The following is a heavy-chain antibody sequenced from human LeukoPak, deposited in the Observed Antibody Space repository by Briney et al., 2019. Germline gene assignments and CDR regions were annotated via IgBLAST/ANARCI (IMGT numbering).Heavy chain of an antibody. V-gene: IGHV4-4*07. J-gene: IGHJ5*01. CDR1: GGSINSHY. CDR3: ARDAWFNS. Sequence: SETLSLTCTVSGGSINSHYWSWIRQPAGKGLEWIGRIDSSGSTTYNPSLKSRVTMSLDTSKNQFSLNLSSVTAADTAVYYCARDAWFNSWGQGTLVTVSS. CDR2: IDSSGST.